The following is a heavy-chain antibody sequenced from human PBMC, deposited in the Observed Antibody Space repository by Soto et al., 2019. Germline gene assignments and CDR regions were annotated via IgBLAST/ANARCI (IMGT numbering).Heavy chain of an antibody. CDR1: GGTFSSYA. CDR3: ARGECSSTSCYVYYYYGMDV. D-gene: IGHD2-2*01. Sequence: QVQLVQSGAEVKKPGSSVKVSCKASGGTFSSYAISWVRQAPGQGLEWMGGIIPIFGTANYAQKFQGRVTITADESMSTAYMELSSLRSEDTAVYYCARGECSSTSCYVYYYYGMDVWGQGTTVTVSS. CDR2: IIPIFGTA. J-gene: IGHJ6*02. V-gene: IGHV1-69*01.